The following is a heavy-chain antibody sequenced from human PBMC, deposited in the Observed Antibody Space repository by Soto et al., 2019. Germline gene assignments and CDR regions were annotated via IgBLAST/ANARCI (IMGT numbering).Heavy chain of an antibody. J-gene: IGHJ4*02. CDR1: GFTFSSYG. Sequence: SLILSCAASGFTFSSYGMHWVRQAPGKGLEWVAVISYDGSNKYYADSVKGRFTISRDNSKNTLYLQMNSLRAEDTAVYYCAKDRRDRSVLDATSEDLWGKGTMGT. V-gene: IGHV3-30*18. D-gene: IGHD3-22*01. CDR2: ISYDGSNK. CDR3: AKDRRDRSVLDATSEDL.